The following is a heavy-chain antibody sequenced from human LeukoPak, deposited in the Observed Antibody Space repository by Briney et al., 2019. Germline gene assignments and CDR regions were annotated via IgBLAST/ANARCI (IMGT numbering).Heavy chain of an antibody. V-gene: IGHV4-59*01. CDR2: ISYSGST. J-gene: IGHJ4*02. CDR1: GDSISGYH. D-gene: IGHD3-16*01. CDR3: ARVGRGDHTWGSYSFVY. Sequence: SETLSPTCTVSGDSISGYHWSWIRQPPGKGLEGIGYISYSGSTKYNPPLKSRVIISVDTSKNQFSLNLSSLTAADAAVYYCARVGRGDHTWGSYSFVYWGQGTMVTVCS.